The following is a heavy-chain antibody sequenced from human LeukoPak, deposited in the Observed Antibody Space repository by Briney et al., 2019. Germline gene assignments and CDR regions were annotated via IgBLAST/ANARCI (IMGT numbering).Heavy chain of an antibody. CDR1: GGSISSYY. D-gene: IGHD1-14*01. V-gene: IGHV4-59*01. Sequence: SETLPLTCTVSGGSISSYYWSWIRQPPGKGLEWIGYIYYSGSTNYNPSLKSRVTISVDTSKNQFSLKLSSVTAADTAVYYCARNNHGWFDPWGQGTLVTVSS. CDR3: ARNNHGWFDP. J-gene: IGHJ5*02. CDR2: IYYSGST.